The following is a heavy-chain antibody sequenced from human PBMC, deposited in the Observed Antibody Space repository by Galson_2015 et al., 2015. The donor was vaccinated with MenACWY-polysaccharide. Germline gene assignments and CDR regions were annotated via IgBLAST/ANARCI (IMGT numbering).Heavy chain of an antibody. CDR1: DDSIRSHS. CDR3: ARSVFGVTGRYFDS. V-gene: IGHV4-59*08. J-gene: IGHJ4*02. D-gene: IGHD3-3*01. Sequence: TLSLTCTVSDDSIRSHSWTWIRQPPGKGLEYIGYIFSTGSSNYNPSLKSRVTMSVDTSKNQFSLRLSSVTAADTAVYYCARSVFGVTGRYFDSWGQGTLVTVSS. CDR2: IFSTGSS.